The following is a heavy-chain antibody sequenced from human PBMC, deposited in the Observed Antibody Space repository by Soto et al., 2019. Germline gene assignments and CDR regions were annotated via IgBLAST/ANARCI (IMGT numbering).Heavy chain of an antibody. J-gene: IGHJ6*03. Sequence: GGSLRLSCAASGFTVSSNHMSWVRQAPGKGLEWVSVIYSGGSTYYADSVKGRFTISRDNSKNTLYLQMNSLRAEDTAVYYCARDRPYSSSSGDYYYYYMDVWGKGTTVTVSS. CDR2: IYSGGST. CDR1: GFTVSSNH. D-gene: IGHD6-6*01. V-gene: IGHV3-66*01. CDR3: ARDRPYSSSSGDYYYYYMDV.